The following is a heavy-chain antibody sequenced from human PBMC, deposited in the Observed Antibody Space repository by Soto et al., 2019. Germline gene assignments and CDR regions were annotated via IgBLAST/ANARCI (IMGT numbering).Heavy chain of an antibody. Sequence: GASVKVSCKASGYTFTSYGISWVRQAPGQGLEWMGWISAYNGNTNYAQKLQGRVTMTTDTSTTTAYMELRSLRSDDTAVYYCARGCTVTTPYYYYGMDVWGQGTTVTVSS. CDR1: GYTFTSYG. D-gene: IGHD4-17*01. CDR2: ISAYNGNT. J-gene: IGHJ6*02. CDR3: ARGCTVTTPYYYYGMDV. V-gene: IGHV1-18*01.